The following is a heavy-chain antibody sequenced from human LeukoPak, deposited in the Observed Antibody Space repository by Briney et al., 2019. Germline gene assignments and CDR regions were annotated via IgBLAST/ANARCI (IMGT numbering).Heavy chain of an antibody. Sequence: ASVKVSCKASGYTFTSYDINWVRQATGQGLEWMGWMNPNSGNTVYAQKLQGRVTMTTDTSTSTAYMALRSLRPDDTAVYYCARDPPTDYDFWRGYGSAWFDPWGQGTLVTVSS. D-gene: IGHD3-3*01. CDR2: MNPNSGNT. V-gene: IGHV1-8*01. J-gene: IGHJ5*02. CDR1: GYTFTSYD. CDR3: ARDPPTDYDFWRGYGSAWFDP.